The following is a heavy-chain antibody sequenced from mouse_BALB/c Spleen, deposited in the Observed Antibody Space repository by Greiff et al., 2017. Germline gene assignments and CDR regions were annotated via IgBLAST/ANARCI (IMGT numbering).Heavy chain of an antibody. CDR3: AFLWPFDY. CDR1: GFNIKDTY. D-gene: IGHD1-1*02. J-gene: IGHJ2*01. CDR2: IDPANGNT. V-gene: IGHV14-3*02. Sequence: EVKLMESGAELVKPGASVKLSCTASGFNIKDTYMHWVKQRPEQGLEWIGRIDPANGNTKYDPKFQGKATITADTSSNTAYLQLSSLTSEDTAVYYCAFLWPFDYWGQGTTLTVSS.